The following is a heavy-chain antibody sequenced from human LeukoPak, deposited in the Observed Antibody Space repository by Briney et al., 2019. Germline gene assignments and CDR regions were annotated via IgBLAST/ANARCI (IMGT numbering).Heavy chain of an antibody. J-gene: IGHJ3*02. CDR1: GGSISSHY. CDR2: IYYSGST. Sequence: SETLSLTCTVSGGSISSHYWSWIRQPPGKGLEWIGYIYYSGSTNYNPSLKSRVTISVDTSKNQFSLKLSSVTAADTAVYYCARGTHHYYDSSGYHYAHDAFDIWGQGTMVTVSS. V-gene: IGHV4-59*11. D-gene: IGHD3-22*01. CDR3: ARGTHHYYDSSGYHYAHDAFDI.